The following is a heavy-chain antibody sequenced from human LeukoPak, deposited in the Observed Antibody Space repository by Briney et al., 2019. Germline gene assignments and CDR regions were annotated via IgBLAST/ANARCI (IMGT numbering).Heavy chain of an antibody. CDR2: INPNSGVT. CDR1: GYTFTAYY. D-gene: IGHD6-6*01. Sequence: ASVTVSCKASGYTFTAYYMHWVRQAPGQGPEWMGWINPNSGVTNYAQKFQGGVIMTSDTSISTAYMEFSRLRSDDTAMYYCARDLGVTVRPFSLFYWGQGTLVTVSS. V-gene: IGHV1-2*02. CDR3: ARDLGVTVRPFSLFY. J-gene: IGHJ4*02.